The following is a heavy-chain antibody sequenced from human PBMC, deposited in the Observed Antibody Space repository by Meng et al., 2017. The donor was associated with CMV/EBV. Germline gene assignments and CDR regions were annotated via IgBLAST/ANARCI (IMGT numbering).Heavy chain of an antibody. V-gene: IGHV3-53*01. CDR3: ARDNREGDYYYYGMDV. Sequence: GGSLRLSCAASGFTVSSNYMSWVRQAPGKGLEWVSVIYSGGSTYYADSVKGRFTISRDNSKNTLYLQMNSLRAEDTAVYYCARDNREGDYYYYGMDVWGQGTTVTDSS. CDR2: IYSGGST. CDR1: GFTVSSNY. J-gene: IGHJ6*02. D-gene: IGHD2/OR15-2a*01.